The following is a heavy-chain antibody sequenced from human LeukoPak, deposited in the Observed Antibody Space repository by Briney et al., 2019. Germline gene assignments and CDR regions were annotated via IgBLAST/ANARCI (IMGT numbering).Heavy chain of an antibody. CDR2: INTDGGST. D-gene: IGHD2-21*02. CDR1: GFTFSTYW. V-gene: IGHV3-74*01. CDR3: ARGDCVLKQFGY. J-gene: IGHJ4*02. Sequence: GGSLRLSXAASGFTFSTYWMHWVRQTPGKGLVWVSRINTDGGSTTYADSVKGRFTISRDNARNTLYLQMNNLRAEDTAVYYCARGDCVLKQFGYWGQGTLVTVSS.